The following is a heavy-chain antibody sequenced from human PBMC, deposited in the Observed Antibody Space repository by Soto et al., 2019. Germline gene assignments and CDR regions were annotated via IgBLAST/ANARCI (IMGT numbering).Heavy chain of an antibody. J-gene: IGHJ4*02. V-gene: IGHV4-59*12. CDR3: AASTAGGGGRGY. CDR1: GASISRDH. CDR2: YSGTS. Sequence: QVQLQESGPGLVKPSETLSLTCTVSGASISRDHWNWIRQPPGKGLEWIGEYSGTSNYNPSLRSLVTISVDTSNNQVSLNLSSVAAGDTAVYYCAASTAGGGGRGYWGQGTLVTVSS. D-gene: IGHD3-16*01.